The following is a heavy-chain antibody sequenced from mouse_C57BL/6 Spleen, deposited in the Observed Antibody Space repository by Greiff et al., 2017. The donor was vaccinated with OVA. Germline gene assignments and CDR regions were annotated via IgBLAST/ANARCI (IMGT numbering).Heavy chain of an antibody. CDR2: IRNKANNHAT. D-gene: IGHD1-1*01. Sequence: EVKVEESGGGLVQPGGSMKLSCAASGFTFSDAWMDWVRQSPEKGLEWVAEIRNKANNHATYYAESVKGRFTISRDDSKSSVYLQMNSLRAEDTGIYYCTRKRTTVVEEDWFAYGGQGTLVTVSA. CDR1: GFTFSDAW. V-gene: IGHV6-6*01. CDR3: TRKRTTVVEEDWFAY. J-gene: IGHJ3*01.